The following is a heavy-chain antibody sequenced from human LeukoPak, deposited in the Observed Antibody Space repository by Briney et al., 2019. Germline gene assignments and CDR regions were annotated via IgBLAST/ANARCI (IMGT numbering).Heavy chain of an antibody. CDR3: ARSIAAAWWFDP. Sequence: SETLSLTCTVSGGSISSYYCSWIRQPPGQGLEWIGYIYTSGSTNYNPSLKSRVTISVDTSKNQCSLKLSSVTAADTAVYYCARSIAAAWWFDPWGQGTLVTVSS. D-gene: IGHD6-13*01. CDR1: GGSISSYY. CDR2: IYTSGST. J-gene: IGHJ5*02. V-gene: IGHV4-4*09.